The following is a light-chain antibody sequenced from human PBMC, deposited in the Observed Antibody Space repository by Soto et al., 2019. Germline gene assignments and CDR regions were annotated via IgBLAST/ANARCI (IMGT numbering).Light chain of an antibody. Sequence: DIQMTQSPSTLSASVGDRVTITCRASQGISSWLAWYQQKPGKAPKLLIYKASTLKSGVPSRFSGSGSGTEFTLTISSLQPDDFATYYCQQYHTFSIAFGQGTRLEI. CDR3: QQYHTFSIA. CDR1: QGISSW. J-gene: IGKJ5*01. CDR2: KAS. V-gene: IGKV1-5*03.